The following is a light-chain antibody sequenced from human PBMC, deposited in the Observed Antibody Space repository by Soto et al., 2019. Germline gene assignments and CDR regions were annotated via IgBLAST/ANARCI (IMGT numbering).Light chain of an antibody. J-gene: IGKJ1*01. Sequence: DIQMTQSPSSLSASVGDRVTITCRASQSVSSWLAWYQQKPGKAPKLLIYDASSLESGVPSRFSGSGSGTGFTLSISSLQPDDCAAYYCQKEKGFSRTFGQGTMVEIK. CDR1: QSVSSW. CDR3: QKEKGFSRT. CDR2: DAS. V-gene: IGKV1-5*01.